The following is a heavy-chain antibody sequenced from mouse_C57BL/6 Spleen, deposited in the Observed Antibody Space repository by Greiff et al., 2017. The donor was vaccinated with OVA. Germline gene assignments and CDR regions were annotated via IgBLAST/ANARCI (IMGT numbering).Heavy chain of an antibody. Sequence: QVQLQQSGAELMKPGASVKLSCKATGYTFTGYWIEWVKQRPGHGLEWIGEILPGSGSTNYNEKFKGKATFTADTSSNTAYMQLSSLTTEDSAIYYCARRGDGYYENWFAYWGQGTLVTVSA. CDR2: ILPGSGST. CDR1: GYTFTGYW. CDR3: ARRGDGYYENWFAY. J-gene: IGHJ3*01. V-gene: IGHV1-9*01. D-gene: IGHD2-3*01.